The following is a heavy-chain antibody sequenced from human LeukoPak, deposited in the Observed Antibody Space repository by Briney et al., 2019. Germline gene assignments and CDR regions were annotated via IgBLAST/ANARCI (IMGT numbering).Heavy chain of an antibody. J-gene: IGHJ4*02. D-gene: IGHD3-3*01. CDR2: ISHSGST. CDR1: GGSISSYY. V-gene: IGHV4-59*08. Sequence: SETLSLTCTVSGGSISSYYWSWIRQPPGKGLEWIGHISHSGSTNYNPSLKSRVTISVDTSKNQFSLKLSSVTAADTAVYYCAGQVADFWSGNPFDYWGQGTLVTVSS. CDR3: AGQVADFWSGNPFDY.